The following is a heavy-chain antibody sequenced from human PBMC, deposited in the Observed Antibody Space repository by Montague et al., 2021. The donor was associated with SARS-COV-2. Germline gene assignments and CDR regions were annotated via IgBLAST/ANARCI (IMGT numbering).Heavy chain of an antibody. D-gene: IGHD6-19*01. CDR2: ISWNSGSI. J-gene: IGHJ4*02. Sequence: RLSWSASGFTFDDYAMHWVRQAPGKGLEWVSGISWNSGSIGYADSVKGRFTISRDNAKNSLYLQMNSLRAEDTALYYCAKDISSGWRAQYYFDYWGQGTLVTVSS. CDR3: AKDISSGWRAQYYFDY. V-gene: IGHV3-9*01. CDR1: GFTFDDYA.